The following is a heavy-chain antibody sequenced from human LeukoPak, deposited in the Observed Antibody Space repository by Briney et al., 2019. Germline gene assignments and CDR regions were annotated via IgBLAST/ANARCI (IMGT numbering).Heavy chain of an antibody. V-gene: IGHV1-24*01. D-gene: IGHD1-26*01. CDR1: GYTLTELS. CDR3: ARDTDSGSLDAFDI. Sequence: GASVKVSCKVSGYTLTELSMHWVRQAPGKGLEWMGGFDPEDGETIYAQKFQGRVTMTEDTSTDTAYMELSSLRSEDTAVYYCARDTDSGSLDAFDIWGQGTMVTVSS. CDR2: FDPEDGET. J-gene: IGHJ3*02.